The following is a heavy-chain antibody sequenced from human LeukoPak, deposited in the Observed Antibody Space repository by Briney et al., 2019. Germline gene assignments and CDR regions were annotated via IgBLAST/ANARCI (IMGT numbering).Heavy chain of an antibody. Sequence: QPGGSLRLSCAASGFTFSSSWMHWVRQARGKGLVWVSRIISDGSSTSYADSVKGRFTISRDNAKNTLYLQRNSLRAEDTAVYYCARALGSYSDYWGQGALVTVSS. V-gene: IGHV3-74*01. J-gene: IGHJ4*02. CDR2: IISDGSST. CDR3: ARALGSYSDY. CDR1: GFTFSSSW. D-gene: IGHD1-26*01.